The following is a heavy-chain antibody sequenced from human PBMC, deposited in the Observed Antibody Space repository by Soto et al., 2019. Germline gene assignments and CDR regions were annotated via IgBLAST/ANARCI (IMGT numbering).Heavy chain of an antibody. CDR2: ISSSSSYT. V-gene: IGHV3-11*06. CDR1: GFTFSDYY. D-gene: IGHD2-2*01. Sequence: GGSLRLSCAASGFTFSDYYMSWIRQAPGKGLEWVSYISSSSSYTNYADSVKGRFTISRDNAKNSLYLQMNSLRAEDTAVYYCARVRYCSSTSCSSFDYWGQGTLVTVSS. J-gene: IGHJ4*02. CDR3: ARVRYCSSTSCSSFDY.